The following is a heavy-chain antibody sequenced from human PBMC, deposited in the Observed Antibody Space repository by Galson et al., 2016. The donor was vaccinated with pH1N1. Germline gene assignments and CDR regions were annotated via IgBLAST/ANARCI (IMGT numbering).Heavy chain of an antibody. CDR2: IYLGGSLI. D-gene: IGHD4-17*01. Sequence: QSGAEVKKPGESLKISCKGSGHKFTSSWIGWVRQMPGKGLEWMGIIYLGGSLIRYRPSFQGQVTISADKSVNIVYLEWGSLKASNTAMYYCARQNDYGDYRGDAFDIWGQGTM. CDR3: ARQNDYGDYRGDAFDI. V-gene: IGHV5-51*01. CDR1: GHKFTSSW. J-gene: IGHJ3*02.